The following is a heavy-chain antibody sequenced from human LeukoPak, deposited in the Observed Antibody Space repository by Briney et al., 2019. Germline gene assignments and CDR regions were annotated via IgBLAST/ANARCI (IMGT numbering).Heavy chain of an antibody. CDR3: AREGGDTPMVKFDS. D-gene: IGHD5-18*01. CDR1: RDTFTSYS. CDR2: INPSGGTT. Sequence: ASVKGSCKASRDTFTSYSIHWVRQAPGQGLEWMGIINPSGGTTTYTQKFQGRVTMTRDMSTSTVYTELSSLRSEDTGVYYCAREGGDTPMVKFDSWGQGTLVTDSP. V-gene: IGHV1-46*01. J-gene: IGHJ4*02.